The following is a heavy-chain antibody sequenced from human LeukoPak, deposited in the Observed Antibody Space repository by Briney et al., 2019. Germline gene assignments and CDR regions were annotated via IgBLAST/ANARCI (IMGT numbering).Heavy chain of an antibody. Sequence: GASVKVSCKASGYTFTGYYMHWVRQAPGQGLVWMGWINPNSGGTNYAQKFQGRVTMTRDTSISTAYMELSRLRSDDTAVYYCARASSDFWSGYSSAIDYWGQGTLVTVSS. CDR1: GYTFTGYY. V-gene: IGHV1-2*02. CDR2: INPNSGGT. J-gene: IGHJ4*02. CDR3: ARASSDFWSGYSSAIDY. D-gene: IGHD3-3*01.